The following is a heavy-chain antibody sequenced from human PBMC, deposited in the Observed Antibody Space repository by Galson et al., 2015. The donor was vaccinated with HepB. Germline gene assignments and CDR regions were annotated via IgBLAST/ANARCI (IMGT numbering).Heavy chain of an antibody. V-gene: IGHV3-23*01. Sequence: SLRLSCAASGFPFSNHDMSWVRQVPGKGLEWVSSISSGSDYTYYADSVKGRFTVSRDNSENTLYLQMNSLRAEDTAVYYCAKIGVIAHWYFDIWGRGTLVTVSS. D-gene: IGHD3-22*01. CDR2: ISSGSDYT. J-gene: IGHJ2*01. CDR3: AKIGVIAHWYFDI. CDR1: GFPFSNHD.